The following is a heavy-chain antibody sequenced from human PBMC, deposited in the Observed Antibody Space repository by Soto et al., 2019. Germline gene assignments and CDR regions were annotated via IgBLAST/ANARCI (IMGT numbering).Heavy chain of an antibody. J-gene: IGHJ4*02. CDR1: GGTFSSYT. V-gene: IGHV1-69*08. D-gene: IGHD5-12*01. CDR3: ARELSGYDRKFDY. Sequence: QVQLVQSGAEVKKPGSSVKVSCKASGGTFSSYTISWVRQAPGQGLEWMGRIIPILGIANYAQKFQGRVKITADKSTSKAYMELSSLRSEDTAVYYCARELSGYDRKFDYWGQGTLVTVSS. CDR2: IIPILGIA.